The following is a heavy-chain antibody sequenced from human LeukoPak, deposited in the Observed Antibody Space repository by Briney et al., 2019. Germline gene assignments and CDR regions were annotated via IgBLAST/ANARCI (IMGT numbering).Heavy chain of an antibody. CDR3: AKRGVVIRGLLVIGFHRQAHYFVS. J-gene: IGHJ4*02. CDR1: GATLAIYA. V-gene: IGHV3-23*01. D-gene: IGHD3-10*01. Sequence: GGSLRLSCVMSGATLAIYAMTWVRQAPGRGLEWVSSICEMVETNSAHSVKGRFTISRDKSMNTVYLQMNSLSAEDTALYFCAKRGVVIRGLLVIGFHRQAHYFVSWGQGILVTVSS. CDR2: ICEMVET.